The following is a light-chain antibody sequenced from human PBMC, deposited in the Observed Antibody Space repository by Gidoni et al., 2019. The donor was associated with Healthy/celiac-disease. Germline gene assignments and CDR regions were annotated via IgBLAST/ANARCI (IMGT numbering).Light chain of an antibody. J-gene: IGLJ1*01. CDR2: DVS. CDR1: SSYVGGYNY. CDR3: SSYTSSSTYV. V-gene: IGLV2-14*01. Sequence: QSALTQPASVSGHPGRSITISCTGTSSYVGGYNYVSWYQQHPGKAPKLMIYDVSNRPSGVSNRFSGSKSGNTASLTISGLQAEDEADYYCSSYTSSSTYVFGTGTKVTVL.